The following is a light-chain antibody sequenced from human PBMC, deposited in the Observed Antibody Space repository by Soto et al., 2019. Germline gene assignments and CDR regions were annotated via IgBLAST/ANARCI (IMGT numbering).Light chain of an antibody. CDR1: SSDVGSYNL. J-gene: IGLJ3*02. Sequence: QSALTQPRSVSGSPGQSVTISCTGTSSDVGSYNLVSWYQQHPGKASKLMIYDVSKRPSGVSDRFSGSKSGNTASLTISGLRAEDEADYHCCSYAGTYTWVFGGGTKLTVL. CDR2: DVS. CDR3: CSYAGTYTWV. V-gene: IGLV2-11*01.